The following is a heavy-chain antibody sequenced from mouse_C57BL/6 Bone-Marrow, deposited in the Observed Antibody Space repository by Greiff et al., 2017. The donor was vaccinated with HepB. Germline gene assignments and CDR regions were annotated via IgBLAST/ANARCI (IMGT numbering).Heavy chain of an antibody. CDR2: IDPSDSET. V-gene: IGHV1-52*01. D-gene: IGHD2-5*01. CDR3: ARSFDSNPYYYAMDY. Sequence: QVQLQQPGAELVRPGSSVKLSCKASGYTFTSYWMHWVKQRPIQGLEWIGNIDPSDSETRYNQKFKDKATLTVDKSSSTAYMQLSSLTSEDSAVYYCARSFDSNPYYYAMDYWGQGTSVTVSS. J-gene: IGHJ4*01. CDR1: GYTFTSYW.